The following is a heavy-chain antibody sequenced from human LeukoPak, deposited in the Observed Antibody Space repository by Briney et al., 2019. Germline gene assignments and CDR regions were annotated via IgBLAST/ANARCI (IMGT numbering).Heavy chain of an antibody. CDR2: IYTSGST. CDR1: GGSISSYY. V-gene: IGHV4-4*07. J-gene: IGHJ4*02. Sequence: PSETLSLTCTVSGGSISSYYWSWLRQPAGKGLEWIGRIYTSGSTNYNPSLKSRVTMSVDTSKNQFSLKLSSVTAADTAVYYCARVNYDSSGYAAVDYWGQGTLVTVSS. D-gene: IGHD3-22*01. CDR3: ARVNYDSSGYAAVDY.